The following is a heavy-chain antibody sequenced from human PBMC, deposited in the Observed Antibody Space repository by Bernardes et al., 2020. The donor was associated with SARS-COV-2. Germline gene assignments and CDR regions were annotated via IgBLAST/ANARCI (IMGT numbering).Heavy chain of an antibody. V-gene: IGHV4-59*12. CDR2: IYSGGTT. Sequence: SETLSLTCSVSGDSMNNNYWSWIRQPPGKGLEWIGYIYSGGTTNYNPSLQSRVTISIDTSKTQFSLTLRSVTAADTAVYYCVKEGGPSWYHPWGQGILVAVSS. J-gene: IGHJ5*02. CDR3: VKEGGPSWYHP. CDR1: GDSMNNNY. D-gene: IGHD6-13*01.